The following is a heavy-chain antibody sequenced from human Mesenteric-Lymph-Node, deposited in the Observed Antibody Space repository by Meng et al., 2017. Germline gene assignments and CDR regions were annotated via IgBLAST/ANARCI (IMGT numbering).Heavy chain of an antibody. CDR1: GFTFSSYG. D-gene: IGHD3-22*01. Sequence: GEPLKISCAASGFTFSSYGMHWVRQAPGKGLEWVAVIWYDGSNKYYADSVKGRFTISRDNSKNTLYLQMNSLRAEDTAVYYCARDFLEHYYDSSGFRADAFDIWGQGTMVTVSS. J-gene: IGHJ3*02. V-gene: IGHV3-33*01. CDR2: IWYDGSNK. CDR3: ARDFLEHYYDSSGFRADAFDI.